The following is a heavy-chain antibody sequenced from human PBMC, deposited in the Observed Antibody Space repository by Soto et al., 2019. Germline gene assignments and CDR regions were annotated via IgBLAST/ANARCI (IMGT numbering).Heavy chain of an antibody. D-gene: IGHD6-6*01. V-gene: IGHV1-2*04. J-gene: IGHJ6*02. CDR3: ARDKASSSSRYYYYGMDV. CDR2: INPNSGGT. Sequence: QVQLVQSGAEVKKPGASVKVSCKASGYTFTGYYMHWVRQAPGQGLEWMGWINPNSGGTNYAQKFQGWVTMPRDTSISTAYMELSRLRSDDTAVYYCARDKASSSSRYYYYGMDVWGQGTTVTVSS. CDR1: GYTFTGYY.